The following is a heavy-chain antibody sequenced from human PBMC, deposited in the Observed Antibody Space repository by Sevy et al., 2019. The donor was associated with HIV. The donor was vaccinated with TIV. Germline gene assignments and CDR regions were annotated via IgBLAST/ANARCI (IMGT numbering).Heavy chain of an antibody. CDR3: AGGDYGSSWYSSSFDY. V-gene: IGHV3-30*04. CDR2: ISYDGSNK. CDR1: GFTFSSYA. Sequence: GGSLRLSCAASGFTFSSYAMHWVRQAPGKGLEWVAVISYDGSNKNYADSVKGRFTISRDNSKNTLYLQMNSLRAEDTAVHYCAGGDYGSSWYSSSFDYWGQGTLVTVSS. J-gene: IGHJ4*02. D-gene: IGHD6-13*01.